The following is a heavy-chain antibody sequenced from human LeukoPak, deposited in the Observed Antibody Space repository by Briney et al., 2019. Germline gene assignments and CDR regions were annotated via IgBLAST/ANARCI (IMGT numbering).Heavy chain of an antibody. J-gene: IGHJ5*02. D-gene: IGHD3-3*01. CDR1: GGSISSHY. V-gene: IGHV4-59*11. Sequence: SETLSLTFTVSGGSISSHYWSWIRQPPGKGLEWIGYIYYSGSTNCNPSLKSRVTISVDTSKNQFSLKLSSVTAADTAVYYCARGTSYYDFWSGYSRPINWFDPWGQGTLVTVSS. CDR3: ARGTSYYDFWSGYSRPINWFDP. CDR2: IYYSGST.